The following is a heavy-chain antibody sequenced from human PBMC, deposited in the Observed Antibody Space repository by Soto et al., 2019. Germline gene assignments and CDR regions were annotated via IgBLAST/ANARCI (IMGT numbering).Heavy chain of an antibody. Sequence: GGSLRLSCAASGFTFSSYAMSWVRQAPGKGLEWVSAISGSGGSTYYADSVKGRFTISRDNSKNTLYLQMNSLRAEDTAVYYCAKSFPQGIIVVVVAATAPPAAPYYFDYWGQGTLVTVSS. CDR2: ISGSGGST. CDR1: GFTFSSYA. D-gene: IGHD2-15*01. J-gene: IGHJ4*02. V-gene: IGHV3-23*01. CDR3: AKSFPQGIIVVVVAATAPPAAPYYFDY.